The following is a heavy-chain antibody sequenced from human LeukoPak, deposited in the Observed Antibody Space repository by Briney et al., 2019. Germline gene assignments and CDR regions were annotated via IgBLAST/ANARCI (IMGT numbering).Heavy chain of an antibody. D-gene: IGHD2-15*01. CDR1: GFAVSGNY. Sequence: GGSLRLSCAASGFAVSGNYMSWVRQAPGKGLEWVSAISNNGGYTYYADSVQGRFTISRDNSKSTLCLQMNSLRAEDTAVYYCAKQLGYCSDGSCYFPYWGQGTLVTVSS. J-gene: IGHJ4*02. CDR2: ISNNGGYT. V-gene: IGHV3-23*01. CDR3: AKQLGYCSDGSCYFPY.